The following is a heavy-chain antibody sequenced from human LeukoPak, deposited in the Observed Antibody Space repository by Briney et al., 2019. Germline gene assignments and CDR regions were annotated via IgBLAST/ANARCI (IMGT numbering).Heavy chain of an antibody. CDR1: GFTFSNYW. V-gene: IGHV3-74*01. D-gene: IGHD4-17*01. CDR3: AKALYGDDGGNYFDY. Sequence: GGSLRLSCAASGFTFSNYWMHWVRQAPGKGLVWVSRLNADGNSITYADSVRGRFTISRDNAKNSLYLQMNSLRAEDTALYYCAKALYGDDGGNYFDYWGQGTLVTVSS. J-gene: IGHJ4*02. CDR2: LNADGNSI.